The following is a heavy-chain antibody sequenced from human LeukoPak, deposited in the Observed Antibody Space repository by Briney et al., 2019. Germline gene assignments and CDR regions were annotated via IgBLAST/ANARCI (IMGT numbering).Heavy chain of an antibody. CDR3: ARSERWLQLRFDY. D-gene: IGHD5-24*01. CDR1: GGSISSYY. CDR2: IYYSGST. Sequence: SETLSLTCTVSGGSISSYYWSWIRQPPGKGLEWIGYIYYSGSTNYNPSLKSRVTISVDTSKNQFSLKLSSVTAADTAVYYCARSERWLQLRFDYWGQGTLVTVSS. J-gene: IGHJ4*02. V-gene: IGHV4-59*08.